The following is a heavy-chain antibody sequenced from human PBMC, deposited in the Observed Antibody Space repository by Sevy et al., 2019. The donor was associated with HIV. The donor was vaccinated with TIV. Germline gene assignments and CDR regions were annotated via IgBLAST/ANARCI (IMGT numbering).Heavy chain of an antibody. Sequence: GGSLRLSCAASGFSFSTYSMNWVRQAPGKGLEWVSYIGTSSSAIYYANSVRGRFTISRDNGKNPLYLQMSSLRAADTALYYCARVPSTGRFGMDVWGQGTTVTVSS. D-gene: IGHD3-10*01. CDR3: ARVPSTGRFGMDV. CDR1: GFSFSTYS. J-gene: IGHJ6*02. CDR2: IGTSSSAI. V-gene: IGHV3-48*01.